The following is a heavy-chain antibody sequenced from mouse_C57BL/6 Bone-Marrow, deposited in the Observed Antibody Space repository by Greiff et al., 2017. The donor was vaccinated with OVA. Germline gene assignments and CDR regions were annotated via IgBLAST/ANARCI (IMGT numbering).Heavy chain of an antibody. V-gene: IGHV1-80*01. D-gene: IGHD2-1*01. CDR1: GYAFSSYW. Sequence: LKQSGASVKISCKASGYAFSSYWLNWVKQRPGKGLEWIGQIYPGDGDINYNGKFKGKATLTADKSSSTAYMQLISLTSADSAVYFCSREKFYGNYFWFAYWGQGTLVTVSA. CDR3: SREKFYGNYFWFAY. J-gene: IGHJ3*01. CDR2: IYPGDGDI.